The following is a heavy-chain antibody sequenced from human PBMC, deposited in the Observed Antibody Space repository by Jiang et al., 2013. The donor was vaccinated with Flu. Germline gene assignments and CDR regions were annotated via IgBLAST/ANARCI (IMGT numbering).Heavy chain of an antibody. Sequence: GAEVKKPGESLKISCKGSGYSFTSYWIGWVRQMPGKGLEWMGIIYPGDSDTRYSPSFQGQVTISADKSISTAYLQWSSLKASDTAMYYCASLKFGYCSSTSCYEEGFDPWGQGTLVTVSS. CDR1: GYSFTSYW. CDR2: IYPGDSDT. J-gene: IGHJ5*02. D-gene: IGHD2-2*01. CDR3: ASLKFGYCSSTSCYEEGFDP. V-gene: IGHV5-51*03.